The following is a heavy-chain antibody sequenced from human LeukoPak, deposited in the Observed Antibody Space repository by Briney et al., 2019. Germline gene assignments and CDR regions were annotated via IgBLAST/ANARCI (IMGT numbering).Heavy chain of an antibody. J-gene: IGHJ4*02. CDR3: VRVVEPIDY. CDR2: VNTNSGNT. CDR1: GYTFTSYD. V-gene: IGHV1-8*01. D-gene: IGHD1-1*01. Sequence: GASVKVSCKASGYTFTSYDINWVRQATGQGLEWMGWVNTNSGNTGYAQKFQGRITMTRNTAISTAYMELSSLRSEDTAMYYCVRVVEPIDYWGQGTLVTVSS.